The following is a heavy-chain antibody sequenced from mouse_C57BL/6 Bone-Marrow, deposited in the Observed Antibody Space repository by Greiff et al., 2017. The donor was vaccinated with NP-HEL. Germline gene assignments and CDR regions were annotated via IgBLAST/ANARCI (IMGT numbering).Heavy chain of an antibody. CDR1: GFSLTSYG. CDR2: IWRGGST. V-gene: IGHV2-5*01. CDR3: AKNRDYSNPYYFDY. Sequence: QVQLQQSGPGLVQPSQSLSITCTVSGFSLTSYGVHWVRQSPGKGLEWLGVIWRGGSTDYNAAFMSRLSITKDNSKSQVFFKMNSLQADDTAIYYCAKNRDYSNPYYFDYWGQGTTLTVSS. J-gene: IGHJ2*01. D-gene: IGHD2-5*01.